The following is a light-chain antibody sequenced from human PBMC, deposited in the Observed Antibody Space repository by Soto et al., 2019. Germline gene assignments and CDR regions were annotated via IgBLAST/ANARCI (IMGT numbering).Light chain of an antibody. CDR2: GAS. CDR3: QHYDSLPIT. J-gene: IGKJ5*01. V-gene: IGKV3-20*01. Sequence: EIVLTQSPGTRSLSPGERATLSCRASQSVSSSYLAWYQRKPGQPPRLLIYGASSRATGIPDRFSGSGSGTDITLTISRLEPEDFAVFYCQHYDSLPITFGQGTRLEIK. CDR1: QSVSSSY.